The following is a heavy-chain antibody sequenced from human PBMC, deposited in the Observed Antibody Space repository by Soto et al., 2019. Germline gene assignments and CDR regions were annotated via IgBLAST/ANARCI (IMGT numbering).Heavy chain of an antibody. CDR3: ARASMPKAHFDY. V-gene: IGHV4-4*07. D-gene: IGHD2-2*01. CDR2: IHTSGST. CDR1: GGSISGYY. Sequence: SETLSLTCTVSGGSISGYYRSWIRQPAGKGLEWIGRIHTSGSTNYSPSLRSRVTISVDMSKNQISLKLTPVTAADTALYYCARASMPKAHFDYWGQGTLVTVSS. J-gene: IGHJ4*02.